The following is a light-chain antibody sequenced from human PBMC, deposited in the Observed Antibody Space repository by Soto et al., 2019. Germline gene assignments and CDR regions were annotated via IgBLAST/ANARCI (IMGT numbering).Light chain of an antibody. CDR3: QQYNSYQGT. J-gene: IGKJ1*01. Sequence: DIQMTQSPYTLSASVGDRVTITFRASQSISSWLAWYQQKPGKAPKLLIYDASSLESGVPSRFSGSGSGTEFTLTISSLQPDDFATYYCQQYNSYQGTFGQGSKVDIK. V-gene: IGKV1-5*01. CDR2: DAS. CDR1: QSISSW.